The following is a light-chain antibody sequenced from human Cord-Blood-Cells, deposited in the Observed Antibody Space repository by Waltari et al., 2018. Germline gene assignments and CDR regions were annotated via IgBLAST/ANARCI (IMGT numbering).Light chain of an antibody. CDR1: SSNIGSNT. J-gene: IGLJ3*02. CDR3: AAWDDSLNGWV. V-gene: IGLV1-44*01. Sequence: QSVLTQPPSASGTPGQRVTISCSGSSSNIGSNTVPWYQQLPGTAPKLLIYSNNQRPSGVPDRCSGSKSGTSASLAISGLQSEDEADYYCAAWDDSLNGWVFGGGTKLTVL. CDR2: SNN.